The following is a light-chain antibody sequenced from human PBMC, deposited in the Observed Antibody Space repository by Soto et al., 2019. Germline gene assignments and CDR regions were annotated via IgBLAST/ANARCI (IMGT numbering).Light chain of an antibody. J-gene: IGLJ2*01. CDR1: SSNIGAGYD. V-gene: IGLV1-40*01. CDR2: ADN. CDR3: QSYDTSLSGVI. Sequence: QSVLTQTPSVSGAPGQKITMSCTGSSSNIGAGYDVHWYQQVPGTAPRLLIYADNNRPSGVPDRFSASKSGASASLAITGLQGEDEGTYYCQSYDTSLSGVIFGAGTKVTVL.